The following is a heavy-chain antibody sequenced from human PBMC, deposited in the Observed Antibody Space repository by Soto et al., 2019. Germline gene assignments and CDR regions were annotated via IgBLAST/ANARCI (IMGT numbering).Heavy chain of an antibody. J-gene: IGHJ6*02. CDR3: ARDLGVDYDFWSGYYTGYGMDV. V-gene: IGHV4-31*03. CDR1: GGSISSGGYY. Sequence: SETLSLTCTVSGGSISSGGYYWSWIRQHPGKGLEWIGYIYYSGSTYYNPSLKSRVTISVDTSKNQFSLKLSSVTAADTAVYYCARDLGVDYDFWSGYYTGYGMDVWGQGTTVTVS. D-gene: IGHD3-3*01. CDR2: IYYSGST.